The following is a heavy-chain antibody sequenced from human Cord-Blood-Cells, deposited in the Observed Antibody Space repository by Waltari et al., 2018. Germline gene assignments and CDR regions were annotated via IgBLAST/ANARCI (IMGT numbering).Heavy chain of an antibody. CDR1: GYTFTASY. CDR3: ARAAVTYWYFDL. D-gene: IGHD4-4*01. V-gene: IGHV1-2*02. J-gene: IGHJ2*01. Sequence: QVPLLQSGAEVKTPGASVKVSCKASGYTFTASYMHWVRQAPGQGLEWMGWINPNSGGTNYAQKFQGRVTMTRDTSISTAYMELSRLRSDDTAVYYCARAAVTYWYFDLWGRGTLVTVSS. CDR2: INPNSGGT.